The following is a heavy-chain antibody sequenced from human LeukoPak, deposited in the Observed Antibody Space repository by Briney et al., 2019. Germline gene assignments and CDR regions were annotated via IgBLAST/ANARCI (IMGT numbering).Heavy chain of an antibody. CDR2: ISGSGGST. CDR3: AKDRTTEGRMDDAFDI. V-gene: IGHV3-23*01. CDR1: GFTFSSYA. J-gene: IGHJ3*02. Sequence: GGSLRLSCAASGFTFSSYAMSWVRQAPGKGLEWVSAISGSGGSTYYADSVKGRFTISRDNSKNTLYLQMNSLRAEDTAVYYCAKDRTTEGRMDDAFDIWGQGTKVTVSS. D-gene: IGHD4-17*01.